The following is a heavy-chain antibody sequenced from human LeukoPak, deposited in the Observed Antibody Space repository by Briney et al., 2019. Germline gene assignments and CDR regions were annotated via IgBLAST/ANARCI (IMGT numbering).Heavy chain of an antibody. Sequence: GGSLRLSCAASGFTFDDYGMSWVGQAPGKGLEWVSGLNWHGGSTGYADSLKGRFTISRDNAKNSLYLQMNSLRAEDTALYYCARGYFVRNDYWGQGTLVTVSS. V-gene: IGHV3-20*04. CDR2: LNWHGGST. J-gene: IGHJ4*02. CDR3: ARGYFVRNDY. D-gene: IGHD3-10*02. CDR1: GFTFDDYG.